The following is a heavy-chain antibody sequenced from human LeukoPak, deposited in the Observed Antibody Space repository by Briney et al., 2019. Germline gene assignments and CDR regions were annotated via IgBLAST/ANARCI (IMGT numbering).Heavy chain of an antibody. D-gene: IGHD5-18*01. Sequence: ASVKVSCTASGYTFTIYAMHWVRQAPGQRLEWMGWINAGNGNTKYSQKLQGRVTITRDTSANTAYMELSSLRSEDTAVYYCARDLGGYSYGYAFDYWGQGTLVTVSS. J-gene: IGHJ4*02. CDR3: ARDLGGYSYGYAFDY. CDR2: INAGNGNT. V-gene: IGHV1-3*01. CDR1: GYTFTIYA.